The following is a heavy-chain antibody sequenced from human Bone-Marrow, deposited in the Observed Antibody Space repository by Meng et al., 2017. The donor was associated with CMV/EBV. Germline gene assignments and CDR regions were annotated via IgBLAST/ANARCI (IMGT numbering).Heavy chain of an antibody. D-gene: IGHD1-26*01. CDR1: IIAVSSNY. J-gene: IGHJ3*02. V-gene: IGHV3-66*02. CDR3: ARPHSGAYPWAFDI. CDR2: IYNGVNT. Sequence: GGSLRLSCAASIIAVSSNYMTWVRQAPGKGLEWVPLIYNGVNTFHADSVKGRFTISIDASRNTLYLQMSSLRPEDTAVYYCARPHSGAYPWAFDIWVQGTLVTVSS.